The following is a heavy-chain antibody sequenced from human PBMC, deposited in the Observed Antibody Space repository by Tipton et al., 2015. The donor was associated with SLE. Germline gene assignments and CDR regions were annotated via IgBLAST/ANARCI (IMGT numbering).Heavy chain of an antibody. Sequence: LRLSCAVSGYSISSGYYWGWIRQPPGKGLEWIGYINHSGSTNYNPSLKSRVTISVDTSKNQFSLKLSSVTAADTAVYYCARPGFSGSYDYWGQGTLVTVSS. V-gene: IGHV4-38-2*01. D-gene: IGHD1-26*01. CDR1: GYSISSGYY. CDR3: ARPGFSGSYDY. J-gene: IGHJ4*02. CDR2: INHSGST.